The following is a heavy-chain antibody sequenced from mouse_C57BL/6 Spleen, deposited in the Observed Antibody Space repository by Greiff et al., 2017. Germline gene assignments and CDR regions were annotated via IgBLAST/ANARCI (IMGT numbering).Heavy chain of an antibody. CDR1: GFTFSDYY. CDR2: ISNGGGST. Sequence: EVMLVESGGGLVQPGGSLKLSCAASGFTFSDYYMYWVRQTPEKRLEWVAYISNGGGSTNYPGTVKGRFTISRDNAKNPLDLQMSRLTSEDTAMYYCARIYYAYDVYAMDYWGQGTSVTVSS. V-gene: IGHV5-12*01. CDR3: ARIYYAYDVYAMDY. J-gene: IGHJ4*01. D-gene: IGHD2-2*01.